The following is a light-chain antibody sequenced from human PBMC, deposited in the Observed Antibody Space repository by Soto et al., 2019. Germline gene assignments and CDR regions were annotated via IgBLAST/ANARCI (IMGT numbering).Light chain of an antibody. CDR3: EQAYSSPWT. CDR1: QSISSY. Sequence: DIQMTQSPSSLSASVGDRFTITCRASQSISSYLNWYQQKPGKAPEPLIYGASTLQSGVPSRFSGSGSGTAFTLTISSLQIEDFATYFCEQAYSSPWTFGRGTRVEIK. V-gene: IGKV1-39*01. J-gene: IGKJ1*01. CDR2: GAS.